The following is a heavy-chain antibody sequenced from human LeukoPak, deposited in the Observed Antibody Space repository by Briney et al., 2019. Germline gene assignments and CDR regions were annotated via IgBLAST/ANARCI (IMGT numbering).Heavy chain of an antibody. CDR2: IYPGDPET. CDR1: GYSFNSYY. D-gene: IGHD3-3*01. CDR3: ARGVDFWSGSPYFDF. Sequence: GESLKISCKASGYSFNSYYIGWVRQMPGKGLEWMGMIYPGDPETRYSPSFQGHVTISLDRSITTAYLRFNNLKASDTAMYYCARGVDFWSGSPYFDFWGQGALVTVSS. V-gene: IGHV5-51*01. J-gene: IGHJ4*02.